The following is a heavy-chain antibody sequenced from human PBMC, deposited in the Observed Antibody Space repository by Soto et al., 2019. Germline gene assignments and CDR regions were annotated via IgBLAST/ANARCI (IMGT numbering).Heavy chain of an antibody. CDR2: IYPGDSDT. D-gene: IGHD6-19*01. CDR3: ARHVIAVAGPLLY. Sequence: PGESLKISCVGSGYSFSTYWIGWVRQMPGQGLEWMGMIYPGDSDTRYSPSFQGRITISADKSISTAYLQWSSLKASDTAMYYCARHVIAVAGPLLYWGQGTLVTVSS. CDR1: GYSFSTYW. V-gene: IGHV5-51*01. J-gene: IGHJ4*02.